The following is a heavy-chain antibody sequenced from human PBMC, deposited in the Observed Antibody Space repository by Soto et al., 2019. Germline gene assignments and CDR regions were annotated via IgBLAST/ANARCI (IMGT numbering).Heavy chain of an antibody. D-gene: IGHD3-3*01. CDR1: GGAISSYY. J-gene: IGHJ6*02. V-gene: IGHV4-59*01. CDR2: IYYSGST. Sequence: SEPLSLTCTVSGGAISSYYWSWIRQPPGKGLEWIGYIYYSGSTNYNPSLKSRVTISVDTSKNQFSLKLSSVTAADTAVYYCARDQGPAYYDFWSGYPPYGMDVWGQGTTVTVSS. CDR3: ARDQGPAYYDFWSGYPPYGMDV.